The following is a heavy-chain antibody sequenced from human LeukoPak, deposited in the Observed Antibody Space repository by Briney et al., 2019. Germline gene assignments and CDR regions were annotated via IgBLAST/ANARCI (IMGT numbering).Heavy chain of an antibody. Sequence: ASVKVSCKASGYTFTGYYMHWVRQAPGQGLEWMGRINPNSGGTNYAQKFQGRVTMTRDTSISTAYMELSRLRSDDTAVYYCARDMSGSTPYFQHWGQGTLVTVSS. D-gene: IGHD1-26*01. CDR2: INPNSGGT. CDR1: GYTFTGYY. CDR3: ARDMSGSTPYFQH. V-gene: IGHV1-2*06. J-gene: IGHJ1*01.